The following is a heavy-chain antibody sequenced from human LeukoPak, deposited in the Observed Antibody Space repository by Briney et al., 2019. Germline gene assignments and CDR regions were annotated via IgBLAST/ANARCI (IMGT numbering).Heavy chain of an antibody. CDR2: INHSGST. J-gene: IGHJ4*02. V-gene: IGHV4-34*01. CDR3: ARAYCSSTSCYFGY. Sequence: SETLSLTCAVYGGSFSGYYWSWIRQPPGKGLEWIGEINHSGSTNYNPSLKSRDTISVDTSKNQFSLKLSSVTAADTAVYYCARAYCSSTSCYFGYWGQGTLVTVSS. CDR1: GGSFSGYY. D-gene: IGHD2-2*01.